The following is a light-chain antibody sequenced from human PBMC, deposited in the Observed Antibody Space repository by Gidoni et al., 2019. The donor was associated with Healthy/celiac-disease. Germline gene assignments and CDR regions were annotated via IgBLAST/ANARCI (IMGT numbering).Light chain of an antibody. CDR3: CSYAGSRYV. J-gene: IGLJ1*01. Sequence: QSALTQPASVSGSPGQSITISCTGTSSDVGSYNLVSWYQQHPGKAPKLMMYEASKRPSGVSNRFSGSKSGNRASLTISGLQAEDEADYYCCSYAGSRYVFGTGTKVTVL. V-gene: IGLV2-23*01. CDR2: EAS. CDR1: SSDVGSYNL.